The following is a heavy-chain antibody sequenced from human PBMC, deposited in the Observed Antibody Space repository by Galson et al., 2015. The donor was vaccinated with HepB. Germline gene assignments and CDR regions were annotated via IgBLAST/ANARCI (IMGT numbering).Heavy chain of an antibody. Sequence: SLRLSCAGSGLTFSNYAMSWVRQAPGKGLEWVSGIIGSGDSTYYAESVKGRFTISRDNSKNTLFLQMSSLRAEDTAVYYCAKGGLSSNWFGPWGQGTLVTVSS. CDR2: IIGSGDST. CDR3: AKGGLSSNWFGP. J-gene: IGHJ5*02. V-gene: IGHV3-23*01. CDR1: GLTFSNYA.